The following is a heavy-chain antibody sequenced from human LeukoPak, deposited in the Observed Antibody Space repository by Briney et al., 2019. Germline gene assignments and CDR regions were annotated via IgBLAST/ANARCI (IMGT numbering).Heavy chain of an antibody. V-gene: IGHV4-31*03. J-gene: IGHJ3*02. CDR1: GGSISSGGYY. CDR2: IYYSGST. Sequence: PSETLSLTCTVSGGSISSGGYYWSWIRQHPGKGLEWIGYIYYSGSTYYNPSLKSRVTISVDTSKNQFSLKLSSVTAADTAVYYCARARKKRRITMVRGVIVMGDAFDIWGQGTMVTVSS. D-gene: IGHD3-10*01. CDR3: ARARKKRRITMVRGVIVMGDAFDI.